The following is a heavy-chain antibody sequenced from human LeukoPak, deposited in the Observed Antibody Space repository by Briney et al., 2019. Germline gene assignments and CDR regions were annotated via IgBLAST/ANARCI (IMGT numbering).Heavy chain of an antibody. V-gene: IGHV4-59*01. CDR1: GGSISSYY. J-gene: IGHJ4*02. D-gene: IGHD2-2*01. CDR2: IYYSGST. Sequence: SETLSLTCTVSGGSISSYYWSWIRQPPGKGLEWIGYIYYSGSTNYNPSLKSRVTISVDTSKNQFSLKLGSVTAADTAVYYCARESRLGYFDYWGQGTLVTVSS. CDR3: ARESRLGYFDY.